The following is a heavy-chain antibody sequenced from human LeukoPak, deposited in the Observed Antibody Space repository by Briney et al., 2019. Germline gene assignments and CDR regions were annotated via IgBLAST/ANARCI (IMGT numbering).Heavy chain of an antibody. V-gene: IGHV4-38-2*01. Sequence: PSETPFLTCAVSGYSISSGYYWGWIRQPPGKGLEWIGSIYHSGGTYYNPSLKSRVTISVDTSKNQFSLKLSSVTAADTAVYYCARGRAVAGSGGNWGQGTLVTVSS. D-gene: IGHD6-19*01. CDR1: GYSISSGYY. J-gene: IGHJ4*02. CDR2: IYHSGGT. CDR3: ARGRAVAGSGGN.